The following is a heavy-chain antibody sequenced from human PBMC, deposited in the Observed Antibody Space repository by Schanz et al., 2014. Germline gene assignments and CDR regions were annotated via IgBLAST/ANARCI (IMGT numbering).Heavy chain of an antibody. Sequence: QVHLVESGGGLVKPGGSLRLSCAASGFTFSDYYMTWIRQAPGKGLEWVSYINGGGETTYYADSVRGRFTISRDNAKNSLFLQMNSLRAEDTAKYYCAKDLNRVATAPQSWGQGALVTVSS. D-gene: IGHD5-12*01. CDR3: AKDLNRVATAPQS. CDR2: INGGGETT. V-gene: IGHV3-11*01. CDR1: GFTFSDYY. J-gene: IGHJ5*02.